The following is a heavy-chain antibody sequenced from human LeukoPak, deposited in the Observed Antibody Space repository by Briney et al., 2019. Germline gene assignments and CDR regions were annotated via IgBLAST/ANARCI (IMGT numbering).Heavy chain of an antibody. V-gene: IGHV3-53*01. CDR1: GFTVISNY. Sequence: GGSLRLSCAASGFTVISNYMSWVRQAPGKGLEWVSLIYSGGSTYYADSVRGRFTISRDNSKNTLCLQMNSLSAEDTAVYYCATTRYDAFDIWGQGTMVTVSS. CDR3: ATTRYDAFDI. D-gene: IGHD4-17*01. J-gene: IGHJ3*02. CDR2: IYSGGST.